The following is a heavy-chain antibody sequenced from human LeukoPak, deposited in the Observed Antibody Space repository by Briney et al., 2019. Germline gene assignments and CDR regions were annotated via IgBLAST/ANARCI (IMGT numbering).Heavy chain of an antibody. D-gene: IGHD3-9*01. Sequence: SETLSLTCTVSGGSISSSSYYWAWIRQSPGKGLEWIGNIYYSGSTYYSPSLNSRVTISVDTSKNQFSLKLSSVTAADTAVYYCARVPDVLRYFDWSHSWFDPWGQGTLVTVSS. CDR2: IYYSGST. V-gene: IGHV4-39*07. J-gene: IGHJ5*02. CDR3: ARVPDVLRYFDWSHSWFDP. CDR1: GGSISSSSYY.